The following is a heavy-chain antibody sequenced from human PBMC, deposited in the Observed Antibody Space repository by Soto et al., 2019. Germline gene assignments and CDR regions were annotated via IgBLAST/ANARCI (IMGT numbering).Heavy chain of an antibody. V-gene: IGHV1-69*06. D-gene: IGHD5-18*01. Sequence: GASVKVSCKASGGTFSSYAISWVRQAPGQGLGWMGGIIPIFGTANYAQKFQGRVKITAYKTTSTASIELRSLRSEDTAVYYCARFSARPGVRGYSYPPFDYWGQGTLVTVSS. CDR2: IIPIFGTA. J-gene: IGHJ4*02. CDR1: GGTFSSYA. CDR3: ARFSARPGVRGYSYPPFDY.